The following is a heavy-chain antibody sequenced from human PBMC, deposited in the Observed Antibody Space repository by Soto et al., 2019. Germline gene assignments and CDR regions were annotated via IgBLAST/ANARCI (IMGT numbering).Heavy chain of an antibody. J-gene: IGHJ4*02. CDR1: GYTFTDYF. V-gene: IGHV1-46*03. CDR2: INPSGGST. CDR3: SRAGFDGFDY. Sequence: QVQLVQSGAEVKKPGASMKVSCKASGYTFTDYFLHWVRQAPGQGLEWMGVINPSGGSTTYATKCQGRFTIPRDTSTSRLYMELSSLSSEDTDTYYCSRAGFDGFDYWGQGNLVTVSS.